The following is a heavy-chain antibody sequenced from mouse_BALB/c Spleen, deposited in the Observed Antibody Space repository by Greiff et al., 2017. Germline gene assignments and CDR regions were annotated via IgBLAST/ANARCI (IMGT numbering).Heavy chain of an antibody. CDR1: GFTFSSYY. V-gene: IGHV5-6-2*01. J-gene: IGHJ4*01. D-gene: IGHD1-1*01. Sequence: EVKLQESGGGLVKLGGSLKLSCAASGFTFSSYYMSWVRQTPEKRLELVAAINSNGGSTYYPDTVKGRFTISRDNAKNTLYLQMSSLKSEDTALYYCARSSFYAMDYWGQGTSVTVSS. CDR3: ARSSFYAMDY. CDR2: INSNGGST.